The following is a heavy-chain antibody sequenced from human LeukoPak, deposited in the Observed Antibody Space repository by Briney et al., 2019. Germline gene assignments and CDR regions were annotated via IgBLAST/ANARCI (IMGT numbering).Heavy chain of an antibody. CDR3: ARVEVTAGYYPHYYYYYMDV. J-gene: IGHJ6*03. V-gene: IGHV1-8*03. Sequence: ASVEVSCKASGYTFTSYDINWVRQATGQGLEWMGWMNPNSGNTGYAQKFQGGVTITRNTSISTAYMELSSLRSEDTAVYYCARVEVTAGYYPHYYYYYMDVWGKGTTVTVSS. CDR2: MNPNSGNT. D-gene: IGHD3-22*01. CDR1: GYTFTSYD.